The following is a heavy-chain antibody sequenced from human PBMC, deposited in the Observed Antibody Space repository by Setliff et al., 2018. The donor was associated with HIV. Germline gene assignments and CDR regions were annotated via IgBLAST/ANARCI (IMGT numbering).Heavy chain of an antibody. CDR3: AKGVKWLDP. J-gene: IGHJ5*02. CDR1: GFTVSDTH. V-gene: IGHV3-53*01. CDR2: IYSDGRT. D-gene: IGHD3-16*01. Sequence: PGGSLRLSCAASGFTVSDTHMTWVRQAPGKGLEWVSFIYSDGRTYYADSVKGRFTISRDGSKNTLYLQMHSLRVEDTAAYYCAKGVKWLDPWGQGIQVTVSS.